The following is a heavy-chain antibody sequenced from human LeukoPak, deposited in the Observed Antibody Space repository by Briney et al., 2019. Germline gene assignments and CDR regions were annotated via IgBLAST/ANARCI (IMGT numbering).Heavy chain of an antibody. J-gene: IGHJ5*02. D-gene: IGHD3-3*01. CDR2: IYPGDSDA. V-gene: IGHV5-51*01. Sequence: GESLKISFKGSGYSFTSYWIGWVRQMPGKGLEWMGIIYPGDSDARYSPSFQGQVTISADKSISTAYLQWSSLKASDTAMYYCARHRLPYYDFWSGSISPWGQGTLVTVSS. CDR3: ARHRLPYYDFWSGSISP. CDR1: GYSFTSYW.